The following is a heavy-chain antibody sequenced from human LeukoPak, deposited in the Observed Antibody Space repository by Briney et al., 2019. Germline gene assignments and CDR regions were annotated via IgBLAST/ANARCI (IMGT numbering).Heavy chain of an antibody. J-gene: IGHJ4*02. CDR2: IWYDGSNK. CDR3: ARFAGSYRGDYFDY. V-gene: IGHV3-33*01. Sequence: GGSLRLSCAASGFIFSSFGMHWVRQAPGKGLEWVALIWYDGSNKYYADSVKGRFTISRDNSKNTLSLQMNSLRAEDTAVYYCARFAGSYRGDYFDYWGQGTLVTVSS. CDR1: GFIFSSFG. D-gene: IGHD3-10*01.